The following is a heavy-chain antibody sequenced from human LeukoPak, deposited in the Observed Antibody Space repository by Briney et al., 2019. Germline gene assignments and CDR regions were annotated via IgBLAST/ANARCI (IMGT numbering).Heavy chain of an antibody. Sequence: GEALKISFKGSGYRFTTYWIGWGRPMPGKGVGWMGIIYPGDSDTRYSTSFQGQVTISADKSITTAYLQWSSLKASDTAMYYCARSLFPGYLYGMDVWGQGTTVTVSS. CDR2: IYPGDSDT. D-gene: IGHD1-1*01. CDR3: ARSLFPGYLYGMDV. CDR1: GYRFTTYW. V-gene: IGHV5-51*01. J-gene: IGHJ6*02.